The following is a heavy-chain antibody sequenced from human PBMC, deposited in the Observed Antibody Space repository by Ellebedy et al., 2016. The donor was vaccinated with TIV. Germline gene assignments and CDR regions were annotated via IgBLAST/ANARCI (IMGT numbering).Heavy chain of an antibody. V-gene: IGHV3-30-3*01. Sequence: GESLKISXAASGFTFSSYAMHWVRQAPGKGLEWVAVISYDGSNKYYADSVKGRFTISRDNSKNTLYLQMNSLRAEDTAVYYCARGPDREERYFDDYYYYGMDVWGQGTTVTVSS. CDR1: GFTFSSYA. CDR3: ARGPDREERYFDDYYYYGMDV. J-gene: IGHJ6*02. CDR2: ISYDGSNK. D-gene: IGHD3-9*01.